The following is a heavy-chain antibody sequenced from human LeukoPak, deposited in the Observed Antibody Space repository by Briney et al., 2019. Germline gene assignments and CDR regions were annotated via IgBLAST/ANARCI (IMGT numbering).Heavy chain of an antibody. CDR3: ARRDMHNWFDP. J-gene: IGHJ5*02. Sequence: PSETLSLTCTVSGGSISSSSYYWGWIRQPPGKGLEWIGSVYYSGSTYYNPSLKSRVTISVDTSKNQFSLKLSSVTAADTAVYYCARRDMHNWFDPWGQGTLVTVSS. V-gene: IGHV4-39*07. D-gene: IGHD2-15*01. CDR1: GGSISSSSYY. CDR2: VYYSGST.